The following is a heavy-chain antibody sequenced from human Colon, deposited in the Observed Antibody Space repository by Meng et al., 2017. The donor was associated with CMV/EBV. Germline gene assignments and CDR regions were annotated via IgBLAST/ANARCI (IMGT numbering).Heavy chain of an antibody. CDR1: GLTFSNYA. CDR3: AKDYITAY. D-gene: IGHD2-21*02. Sequence: SLTLSCADSGLTFSNYAMAWVRQAPGKGLEWVAGISDSGAYTYYADSVRGRFTISRDNSMNTLYLQMNSLRAEDTAVYYCAKDYITAYWGQGTLVTVSS. J-gene: IGHJ4*02. V-gene: IGHV3-23*01. CDR2: ISDSGAYT.